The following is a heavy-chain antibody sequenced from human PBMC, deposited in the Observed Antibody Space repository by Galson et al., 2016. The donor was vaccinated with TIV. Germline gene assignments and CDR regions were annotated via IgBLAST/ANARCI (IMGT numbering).Heavy chain of an antibody. CDR2: ISYDGSHK. CDR1: GFTFSSYD. Sequence: SLRLSCAASGFTFSSYDMHWVRQAPGKGLEWVAVISYDGSHKHYAGSVKGRFTISRDNSKTTLDLQMNSLGAEGTAVYYCAKEENSGYYPNDAFDIWGQGTMVTVSS. D-gene: IGHD3-22*01. J-gene: IGHJ3*02. V-gene: IGHV3-30*18. CDR3: AKEENSGYYPNDAFDI.